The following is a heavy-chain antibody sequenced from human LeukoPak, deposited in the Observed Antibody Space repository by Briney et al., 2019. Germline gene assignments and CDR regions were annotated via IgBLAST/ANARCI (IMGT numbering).Heavy chain of an antibody. CDR3: ARANGTSIVGAAIDAFDI. J-gene: IGHJ3*02. Sequence: PSETLSLTCTVSGGSISSGGYYWSWIRQPPGKGLEWIGYIYHSGSTYYNPSLKSRVTISVDRSKNQFSLKLSSVTAADTAVYYCARANGTSIVGAAIDAFDIWGQGTMVTVSS. CDR1: GGSISSGGYY. D-gene: IGHD1-26*01. CDR2: IYHSGST. V-gene: IGHV4-30-2*01.